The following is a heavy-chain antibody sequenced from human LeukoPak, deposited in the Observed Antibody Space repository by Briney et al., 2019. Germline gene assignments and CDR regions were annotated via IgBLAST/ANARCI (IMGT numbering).Heavy chain of an antibody. Sequence: PSETLSLTCTVSGGSISSTSYYWGWIRQPPGKGLEWIGYIYYSGSTYYNPSLKSRVTISVDTSKNQFSLKLSSVTAADTAVYYCARDKGNYWIRSNWFDPWGQGTLVTVSS. V-gene: IGHV4-31*03. CDR2: IYYSGST. CDR1: GGSISSTSYY. D-gene: IGHD1-1*01. J-gene: IGHJ5*02. CDR3: ARDKGNYWIRSNWFDP.